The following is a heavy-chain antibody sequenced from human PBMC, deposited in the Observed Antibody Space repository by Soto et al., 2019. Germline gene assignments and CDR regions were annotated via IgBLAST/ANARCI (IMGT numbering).Heavy chain of an antibody. V-gene: IGHV1-69*01. CDR1: GGTFSSYA. J-gene: IGHJ4*02. Sequence: QVQLVQSGAEVQKPGSSVKVSCKASGGTFSSYAISWVRQAPGQGLEWMGGIIPIFGTANYAQKFQGRVTITADESTSTAYMELSSLRSEDTAVYYCLHKGYCSGGSCHRGLDYWGQGTLVTVSS. D-gene: IGHD2-15*01. CDR3: LHKGYCSGGSCHRGLDY. CDR2: IIPIFGTA.